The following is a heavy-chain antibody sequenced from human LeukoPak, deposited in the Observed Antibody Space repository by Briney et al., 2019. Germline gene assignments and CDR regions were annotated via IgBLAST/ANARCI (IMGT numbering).Heavy chain of an antibody. J-gene: IGHJ4*02. CDR3: ARLREIPVFGVVTKSTSYFDY. CDR1: GFPFSSYS. CDR2: ISSSSRYI. V-gene: IGHV3-21*01. Sequence: GGSLRLSCASSGFPFSSYSMNWVSQAPGKGLEWGSSISSSSRYIYYADSVKGRFTIPRDNAKNSLYLQMNSLRAEDTAVYYCARLREIPVFGVVTKSTSYFDYWGQGTLVTVSP. D-gene: IGHD3-3*01.